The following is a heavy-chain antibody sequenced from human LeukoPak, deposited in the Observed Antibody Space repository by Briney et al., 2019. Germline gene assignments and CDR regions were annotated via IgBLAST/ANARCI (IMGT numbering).Heavy chain of an antibody. CDR1: GYSFTNYW. CDR2: IYPGDSDT. J-gene: IGHJ6*02. CDR3: ARLDDFWSGPSYGLDV. D-gene: IGHD3-3*01. V-gene: IGHV5-51*01. Sequence: GESLKISCKGSGYSFTNYWIGWVRQMPGKGLEWMGIIYPGDSDTRYSPSFQGQVTISADKSISTAYLQWSSLKASDTAMYYCARLDDFWSGPSYGLDVWGQGTTVIVFS.